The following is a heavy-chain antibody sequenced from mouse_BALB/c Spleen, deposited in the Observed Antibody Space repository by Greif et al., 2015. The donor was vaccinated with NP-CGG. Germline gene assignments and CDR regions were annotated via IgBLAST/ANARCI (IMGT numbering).Heavy chain of an antibody. J-gene: IGHJ1*01. V-gene: IGHV5-9-4*01. CDR1: GFTFSSYA. Sequence: EVKVEESGGGLVKPGGSLKLSCAASGFTFSSYAMSWVRQSPEKRLEWVAEISSGGSYTYYPDTVTGRFTISRDNAKNTLYLEMSSLRSEDTAMYYCALRDWYFDVWGAGTTVTVSS. CDR2: ISSGGSYT. CDR3: ALRDWYFDV. D-gene: IGHD1-1*01.